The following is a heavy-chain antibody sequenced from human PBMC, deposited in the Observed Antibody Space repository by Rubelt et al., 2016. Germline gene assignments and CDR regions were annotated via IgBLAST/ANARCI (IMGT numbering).Heavy chain of an antibody. CDR2: IIPIFGTA. D-gene: IGHD3-3*01. V-gene: IGHV1-69*01. Sequence: QVQLVQSGAEVKKPGSSVKVSCKASGGTFSSYAISWVRQAPGQGLEWMGGIIPIFGTANYAQKFQGRVTITADESTSTADMGLSSLRSEDTAVYYCATGGDFGVVIPNWFDPWGQGTLVTVSS. CDR3: ATGGDFGVVIPNWFDP. J-gene: IGHJ5*02. CDR1: GGTFSSYA.